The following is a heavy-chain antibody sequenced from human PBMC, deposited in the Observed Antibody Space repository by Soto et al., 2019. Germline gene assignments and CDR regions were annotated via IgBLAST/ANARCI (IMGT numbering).Heavy chain of an antibody. CDR2: ISSSSSTI. V-gene: IGHV3-48*02. Sequence: GGSLRLSCAASGFTFSSYSMNWVRQAPGKGLEWVSYISSSSSTIYYADSVKGRFTISRDNAKNSLYLQMNSLRDEDTAVYYCARTDYYYDSSGYYYQLDFDYWGQGTLVTVSS. CDR3: ARTDYYYDSSGYYYQLDFDY. D-gene: IGHD3-22*01. CDR1: GFTFSSYS. J-gene: IGHJ4*02.